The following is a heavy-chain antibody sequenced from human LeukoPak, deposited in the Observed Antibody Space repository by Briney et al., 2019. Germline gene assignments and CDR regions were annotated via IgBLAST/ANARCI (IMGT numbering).Heavy chain of an antibody. V-gene: IGHV4-59*01. CDR1: GGSISSYY. CDR3: ARTRQEYSSGWYGVDYYYYYMDV. Sequence: PSETLSLTCTVSGGSISSYYWSWIRQPPGKGLEWIGYIYYSGSTNYNPSLKSRVTISVDTSKNQLSLKLSSVTAADTAVYYCARTRQEYSSGWYGVDYYYYYMDVWGKGTTVTVSS. CDR2: IYYSGST. J-gene: IGHJ6*03. D-gene: IGHD6-19*01.